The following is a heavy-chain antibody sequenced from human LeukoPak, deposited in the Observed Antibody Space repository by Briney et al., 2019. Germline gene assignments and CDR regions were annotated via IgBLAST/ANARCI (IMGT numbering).Heavy chain of an antibody. CDR2: IYYSGST. CDR1: GGSISSYY. CDR3: ATSDY. J-gene: IGHJ4*02. V-gene: IGHV4-59*01. Sequence: SETLSLTCTVSGGSISSYYWSWIRQPPGKGLEWIGYIYYSGSTNYNPSLKSRVTISVDTSKNQFSLKLSSVTAAVTAVYYCATSDYWGQGTLVTVSS.